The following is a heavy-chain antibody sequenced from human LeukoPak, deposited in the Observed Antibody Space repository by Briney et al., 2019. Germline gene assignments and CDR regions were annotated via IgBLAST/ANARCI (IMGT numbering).Heavy chain of an antibody. Sequence: GGALRLSCAASGFTFSDYYMSWIRHAPGKGLEWVSYISSSGSTIYYAASVKGRFTISRENAKNSLYLQMNSLRGEDTAVYYCAELGITMIGGVWGKGTTVTISS. D-gene: IGHD3-10*02. V-gene: IGHV3-11*04. CDR1: GFTFSDYY. CDR2: ISSSGSTI. J-gene: IGHJ6*04. CDR3: AELGITMIGGV.